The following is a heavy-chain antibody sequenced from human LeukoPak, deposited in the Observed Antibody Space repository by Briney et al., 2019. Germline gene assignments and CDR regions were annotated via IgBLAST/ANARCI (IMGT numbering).Heavy chain of an antibody. Sequence: SETLSLTCAVYGGSFSGYYWSWIRQPPGKGLEWIGEINHSGSTNYNPSLKSRVTISVDTSKNQFSLKLSSVTAADTAVYYCARHFPSRHCSSTSCSGYWGQGTLVTVSS. J-gene: IGHJ4*02. D-gene: IGHD2-2*01. CDR2: INHSGST. CDR3: ARHFPSRHCSSTSCSGY. V-gene: IGHV4-34*01. CDR1: GGSFSGYY.